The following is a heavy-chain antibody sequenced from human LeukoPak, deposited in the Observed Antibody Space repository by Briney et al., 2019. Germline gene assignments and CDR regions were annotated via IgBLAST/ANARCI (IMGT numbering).Heavy chain of an antibody. J-gene: IGHJ4*02. D-gene: IGHD2-8*01. V-gene: IGHV4-39*01. CDR2: IYYSGST. CDR3: ARAGMHLRPLDY. CDR1: GGSISSSSYY. Sequence: SETLSLTCTVSGGSISSSSYYWGWIRQPPGKGLEWIGSIYYSGSTYYNPSLKSRATISVDTSKNQFSLKLSSVTAADTAVYYCARAGMHLRPLDYWGQGTLVTVSS.